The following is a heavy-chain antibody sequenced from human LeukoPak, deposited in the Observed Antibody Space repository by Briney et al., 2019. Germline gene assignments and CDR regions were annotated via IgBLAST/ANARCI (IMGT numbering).Heavy chain of an antibody. CDR1: GGSFNGYY. CDR3: ARTPYSGSHFDY. Sequence: SETLSLTCAVYGGSFNGYYWSWIRQPPGKGLEWIGEINHSGSTNYNPSLKSRVTISVDTSKNQFSLKLSSVTAADTAVYYCARTPYSGSHFDYWGQGTLVTVSS. J-gene: IGHJ4*02. CDR2: INHSGST. V-gene: IGHV4-34*01. D-gene: IGHD1-26*01.